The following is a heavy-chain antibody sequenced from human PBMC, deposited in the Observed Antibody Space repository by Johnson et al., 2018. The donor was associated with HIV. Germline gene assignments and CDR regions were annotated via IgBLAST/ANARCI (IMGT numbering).Heavy chain of an antibody. V-gene: IGHV3-33*06. D-gene: IGHD6-13*01. CDR2: IWYDGSNQ. Sequence: QVQLVESGGGVVQPGRSLRLSCAASGFTFSSYGMHWVRQAPGKGLEWVAVIWYDGSNQYYADSVTGRFTISRDNSKNTLYLQMNSLRAEDTAVYYCAKDRAIYSSRAVVAFDIWGQGTMVTVSS. CDR3: AKDRAIYSSRAVVAFDI. CDR1: GFTFSSYG. J-gene: IGHJ3*02.